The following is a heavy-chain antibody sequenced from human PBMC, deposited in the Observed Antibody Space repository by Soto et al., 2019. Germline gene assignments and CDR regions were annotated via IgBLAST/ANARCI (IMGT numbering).Heavy chain of an antibody. D-gene: IGHD1-26*01. CDR2: ILDDGNNK. J-gene: IGHJ4*01. CDR1: GFTFSNYI. CDR3: ARDDEGGSYCDLGY. Sequence: PGGSLRPSCAASGFTFSNYIMHWVRQAPGKGLERVAVILDDGNNKYYADSVKGRFTISRDNSKNTLYLQMNSLRTEDTAVYYCARDDEGGSYCDLGYWGQGTLVTVSS. V-gene: IGHV3-30-3*01.